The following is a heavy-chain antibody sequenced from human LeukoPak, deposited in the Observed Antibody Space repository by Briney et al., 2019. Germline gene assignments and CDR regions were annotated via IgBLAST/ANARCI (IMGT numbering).Heavy chain of an antibody. J-gene: IGHJ6*03. D-gene: IGHD7-27*01. Sequence: LSGGSLRLSCAASGFTFSGSAMHWVRQASGKGLEWVGRIRSKANSYATAYAASVKGRFTISRDDSKNTAYLQMNSLKTEDTAVYYCTRPRLGYYMDVWGKGTTVTVSS. CDR3: TRPRLGYYMDV. V-gene: IGHV3-73*01. CDR2: IRSKANSYAT. CDR1: GFTFSGSA.